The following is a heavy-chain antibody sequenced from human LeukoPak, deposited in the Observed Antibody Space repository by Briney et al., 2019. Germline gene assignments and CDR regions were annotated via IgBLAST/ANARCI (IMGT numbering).Heavy chain of an antibody. V-gene: IGHV3-7*05. CDR3: ARDSNSSPALDY. J-gene: IGHJ4*02. D-gene: IGHD6-6*01. CDR1: GFTVSSHF. Sequence: GGSLRLSCAASGFTVSSHFMSWVRQAPGKGLEWVANIKQDGSEKYYVDSVKGRFTISRDNAKNSPYLQMNSLRAEDTAVYYCARDSNSSPALDYWGQGTLVTVSS. CDR2: IKQDGSEK.